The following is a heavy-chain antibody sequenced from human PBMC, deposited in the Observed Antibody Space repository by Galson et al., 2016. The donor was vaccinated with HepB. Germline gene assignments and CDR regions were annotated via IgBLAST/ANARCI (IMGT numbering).Heavy chain of an antibody. J-gene: IGHJ5*02. V-gene: IGHV4-61*01. D-gene: IGHD6-19*01. Sequence: LSLTCAVSGYSISSGYYWGWIRQPPGKGLEWIGYIYYSGSTNYNPSLEGRVTISVDTSKNQFSLKLSSVTAADTAVYYCARARYSSGLYNWFDPWGQGTLVTVSS. CDR3: ARARYSSGLYNWFDP. CDR1: GYSISSGYY. CDR2: IYYSGST.